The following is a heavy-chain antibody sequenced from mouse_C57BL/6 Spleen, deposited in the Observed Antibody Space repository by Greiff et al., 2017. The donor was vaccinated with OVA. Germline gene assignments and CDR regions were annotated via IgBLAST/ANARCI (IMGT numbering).Heavy chain of an antibody. CDR1: GYTFTDYE. J-gene: IGHJ4*01. Sequence: QVQLQQSGAELVRPGASVTLSCKASGYTFTDYEMHWVKQTPVHGLEWIGAIDPETGGTAYNQKFKGKAILTADKSSSTAYMELRSLTSEDSAVYYCTRYYGSSYDAMDYWGQGTSVTVSS. D-gene: IGHD1-1*01. CDR3: TRYYGSSYDAMDY. CDR2: IDPETGGT. V-gene: IGHV1-15*01.